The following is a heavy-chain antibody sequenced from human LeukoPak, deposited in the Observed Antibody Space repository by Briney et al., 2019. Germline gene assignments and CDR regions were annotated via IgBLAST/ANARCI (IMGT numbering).Heavy chain of an antibody. CDR2: VIPIFGTA. J-gene: IGHJ5*02. CDR3: ARDVRHRYCSSTSCYRGWFDP. CDR1: GGTFSSYA. Sequence: GASVKVSCKASGGTFSSYAISWVRQAPGQGLEWMGGVIPIFGTANYAQKFQGRVTITADESTSTAYMELSSLRSEDTAVYYCARDVRHRYCSSTSCYRGWFDPWGRGTLVTVSS. D-gene: IGHD2-2*01. V-gene: IGHV1-69*13.